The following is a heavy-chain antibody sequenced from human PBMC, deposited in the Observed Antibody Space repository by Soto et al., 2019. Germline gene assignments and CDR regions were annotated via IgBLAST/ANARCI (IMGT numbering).Heavy chain of an antibody. D-gene: IGHD5-18*01. V-gene: IGHV4-31*03. J-gene: IGHJ3*02. CDR3: ARDRGYSYGRDAFDI. Sequence: SDTLSLTCTVSGGSISSGGYYWILIRQHPGKGLEWIGYIYYSGSTYYNPSLKSRVTISVDTSKNQFSLKLSSVTAADTAVYYCARDRGYSYGRDAFDIWGQGTMVTVSS. CDR1: GGSISSGGYY. CDR2: IYYSGST.